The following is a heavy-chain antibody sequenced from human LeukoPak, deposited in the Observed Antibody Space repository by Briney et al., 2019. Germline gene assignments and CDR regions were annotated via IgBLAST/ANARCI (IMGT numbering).Heavy chain of an antibody. V-gene: IGHV4-34*01. Sequence: SETLSLTCAVYGGSFSGYYWSWVRQPPGKGLEWIGEINHSGSTNYNPSLKSRVTISIDTSKNQFSLKLSSVTAADTAVYYCARDRIGKYSIDYWGQGTLVTVSS. D-gene: IGHD2-15*01. CDR1: GGSFSGYY. J-gene: IGHJ4*02. CDR3: ARDRIGKYSIDY. CDR2: INHSGST.